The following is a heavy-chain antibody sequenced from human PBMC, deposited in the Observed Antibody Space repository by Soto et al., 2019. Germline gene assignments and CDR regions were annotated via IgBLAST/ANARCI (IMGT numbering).Heavy chain of an antibody. CDR1: GGTFSSYA. D-gene: IGHD1-26*01. CDR3: ARVGGVRSGSDTHAFDY. J-gene: IGHJ4*02. CDR2: IIPIFGTA. V-gene: IGHV1-69*01. Sequence: QVQLVQSGAEVKKPGSSVKVSCKASGGTFSSYAISWVRQAPGQGLEWMGGIIPIFGTANYAQKFQGRVTITADESTSTAYMELSSLRSEDTAGYDCARVGGVRSGSDTHAFDYWGQGTLVTVSS.